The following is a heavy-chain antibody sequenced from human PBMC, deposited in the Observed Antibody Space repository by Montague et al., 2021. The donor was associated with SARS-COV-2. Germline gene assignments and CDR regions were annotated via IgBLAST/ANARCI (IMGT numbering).Heavy chain of an antibody. CDR2: INHSGST. CDR3: TRGPTNNIGMVATRLDY. D-gene: IGHD5-12*01. Sequence: ETLSLTCAVYGGSFSGYYWNWIRQPPGKGLEWIGEINHSGSTNYNPSLKSRVTISVDTSNNQFSLKLTSVTAADTAVYYCTRGPTNNIGMVATRLDYWGQGTLVTVSS. J-gene: IGHJ4*02. CDR1: GGSFSGYY. V-gene: IGHV4-34*01.